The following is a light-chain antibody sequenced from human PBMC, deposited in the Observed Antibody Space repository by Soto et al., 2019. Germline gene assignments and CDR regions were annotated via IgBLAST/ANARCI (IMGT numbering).Light chain of an antibody. V-gene: IGKV3-15*01. CDR1: QSVSSK. J-gene: IGKJ4*01. CDR2: DAS. Sequence: EIVMTQSPVTLCVSPGERATLSCRASQSVSSKLAWYQQKPGQAPRLLMYDASIRATGIPARFSGSGSGTELTLTISSLQSEDSTVYYCQQYNNWPLTFGGGTKVEIK. CDR3: QQYNNWPLT.